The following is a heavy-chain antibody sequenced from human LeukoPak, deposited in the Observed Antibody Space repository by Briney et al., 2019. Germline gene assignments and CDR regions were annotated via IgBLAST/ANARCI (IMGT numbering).Heavy chain of an antibody. Sequence: GGSLRLSCVASGFTFSSYAMSWVRQAPGKGLEWVSAISGSGGSTYYADSVKGRFTISRDNSKNTLYLQMNSLRAEDTAVYYCAKDRAGYSYGYDAFDIWGQGTMVTVSS. J-gene: IGHJ3*02. CDR1: GFTFSSYA. D-gene: IGHD5-18*01. CDR2: ISGSGGST. V-gene: IGHV3-23*01. CDR3: AKDRAGYSYGYDAFDI.